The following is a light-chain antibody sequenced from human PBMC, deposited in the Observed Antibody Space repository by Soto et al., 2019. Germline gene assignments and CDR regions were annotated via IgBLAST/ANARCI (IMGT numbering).Light chain of an antibody. V-gene: IGLV1-40*01. Sequence: QTVVTQPPSVSGAPGQRVTISCTGRSSKIGAGYDVHWYQQLPGTAPKLLIYGNSNRPSGVPDRFSGSKSGTSASLAITGLQAEDEADYYCQAYDSSLSGSVFGGGTKLTVL. CDR1: SSKIGAGYD. J-gene: IGLJ2*01. CDR3: QAYDSSLSGSV. CDR2: GNS.